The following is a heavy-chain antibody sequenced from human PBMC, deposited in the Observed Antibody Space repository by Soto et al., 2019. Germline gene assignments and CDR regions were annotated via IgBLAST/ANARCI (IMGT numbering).Heavy chain of an antibody. J-gene: IGHJ4*02. Sequence: QVQLVQSGVEVEKPGASVKVSCKASGYTFTSYGVSWVRQAPGQGLEWMGWISAYNGNTNYAQKFQGRVTMTTDTSTSTAYMELRSLRSDDTAVYYCARDVATVTTGGADYWGQGTLVTVSS. CDR1: GYTFTSYG. CDR3: ARDVATVTTGGADY. D-gene: IGHD4-17*01. V-gene: IGHV1-18*01. CDR2: ISAYNGNT.